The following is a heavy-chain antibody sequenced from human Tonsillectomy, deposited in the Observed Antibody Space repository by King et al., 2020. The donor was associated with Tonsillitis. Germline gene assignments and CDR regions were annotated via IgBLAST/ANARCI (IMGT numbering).Heavy chain of an antibody. Sequence: HVQLVESGGGVVQPGRSLRLSCAASGFTFSSYGMHWVRQAPGKGLEWVAVISYDGSNKYYADSVKGRFTISRDNSKNTLYVQMNSLRAEDTAVYYCAKGVWFDPWGQGTLVTVSS. V-gene: IGHV3-30*18. D-gene: IGHD3-16*01. CDR2: ISYDGSNK. J-gene: IGHJ5*02. CDR1: GFTFSSYG. CDR3: AKGVWFDP.